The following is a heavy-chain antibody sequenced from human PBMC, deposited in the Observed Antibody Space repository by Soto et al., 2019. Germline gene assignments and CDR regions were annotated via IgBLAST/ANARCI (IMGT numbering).Heavy chain of an antibody. J-gene: IGHJ4*02. D-gene: IGHD6-13*01. CDR1: GGSFSGCY. Sequence: PSETLSLTCAVYGGSFSGCYWSWIRQPPGKGLEWIGEINHSGSTNYNPSLKSRVTISVDTSKNQFSLKLSSVTAADTAVYYCARVVAAASYYFDYWGQGTLVTVSS. CDR2: INHSGST. V-gene: IGHV4-34*01. CDR3: ARVVAAASYYFDY.